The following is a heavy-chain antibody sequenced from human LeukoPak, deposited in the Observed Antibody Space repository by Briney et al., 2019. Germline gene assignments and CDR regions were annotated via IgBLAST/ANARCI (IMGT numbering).Heavy chain of an antibody. Sequence: SETLSLTCTVSGGSISNDGYYWSWIRQHPGKGLEWIGYIYYSGSTYYNPSLKSRVTISVDTSKNQFSLKLSSVTAADTAVYYCARDSYYYDSSGPRAYYFDYWGQGTLVTVSS. CDR3: ARDSYYYDSSGPRAYYFDY. J-gene: IGHJ4*02. CDR2: IYYSGST. V-gene: IGHV4-31*03. CDR1: GGSISNDGYY. D-gene: IGHD3-22*01.